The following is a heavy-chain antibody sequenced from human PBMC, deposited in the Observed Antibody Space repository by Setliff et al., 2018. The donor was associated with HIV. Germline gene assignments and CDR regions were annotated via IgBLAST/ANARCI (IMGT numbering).Heavy chain of an antibody. Sequence: PSETLSLTRTVSGGSINSGSYYWSWIRQPAGKGLEWIGHIYTSGSTNYNPSLKRRVTISVDTSKTQFSLRLNSLTATDTALYYCAGASVGATGLYSFDIWGQGTVVTVSS. J-gene: IGHJ3*02. V-gene: IGHV4-61*09. CDR1: GGSINSGSYY. CDR3: AGASVGATGLYSFDI. D-gene: IGHD1-26*01. CDR2: IYTSGST.